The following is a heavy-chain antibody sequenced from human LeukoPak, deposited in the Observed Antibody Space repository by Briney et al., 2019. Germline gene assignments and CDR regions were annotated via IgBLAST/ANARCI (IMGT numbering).Heavy chain of an antibody. CDR2: ISGGGGGST. Sequence: GGSLRLSCAASGFTFSSYSMNWVRQAPGKGLEWVSTISGGGGGSTYYADSVKGRFTISRDNSKNTLYLQVNSLRAEDTAVYYCAKGGKWDVTPFDYWGQGTLVTVSS. J-gene: IGHJ4*02. CDR1: GFTFSSYS. V-gene: IGHV3-23*01. CDR3: AKGGKWDVTPFDY. D-gene: IGHD1-26*01.